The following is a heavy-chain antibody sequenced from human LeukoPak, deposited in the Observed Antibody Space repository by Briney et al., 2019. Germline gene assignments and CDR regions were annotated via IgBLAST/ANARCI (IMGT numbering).Heavy chain of an antibody. V-gene: IGHV1-18*01. Sequence: GASVKVSCKASGYTFTSYGISWVRQAPGQGLEWMGWISAYNGNTNYAQKLQGRVTMTTDTSTSTAYMELRSQRSDDTAVYYCARDLPGIAGDGTGYFLHWGQGTLVTVSS. D-gene: IGHD6-13*01. J-gene: IGHJ1*01. CDR1: GYTFTSYG. CDR3: ARDLPGIAGDGTGYFLH. CDR2: ISAYNGNT.